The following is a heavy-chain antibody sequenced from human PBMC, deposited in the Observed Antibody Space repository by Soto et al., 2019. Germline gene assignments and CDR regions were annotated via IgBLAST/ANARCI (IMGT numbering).Heavy chain of an antibody. D-gene: IGHD2-2*01. J-gene: IGHJ6*02. CDR2: ISSSGSTI. V-gene: IGHV3-11*01. Sequence: VQLVESGGGLVKPGGSLRLSCAASGFTFSDYYMSWIRQAPGKGLEWVSYISSSGSTIYYADSVKGRFTISRDNAKNSLYLQMNSLRAEDTAVYYCARDACSSTSCYNYYYYGMDVWGQGTTVTVSS. CDR1: GFTFSDYY. CDR3: ARDACSSTSCYNYYYYGMDV.